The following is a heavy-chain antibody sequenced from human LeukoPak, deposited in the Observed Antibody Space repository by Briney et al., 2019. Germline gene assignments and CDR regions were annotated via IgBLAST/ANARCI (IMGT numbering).Heavy chain of an antibody. CDR2: ISGSGNTI. Sequence: GGSLRDFCAGSGFTFSTYSMNWVCQAPGKGLEWVSYISGSGNTIYYADSVKGRFTTSRDNAKNSLYLQMNSLRDEDTAVYYCASQQFDYWGQGTLVTVSS. CDR3: ASQQFDY. CDR1: GFTFSTYS. V-gene: IGHV3-48*02. J-gene: IGHJ4*02. D-gene: IGHD1/OR15-1a*01.